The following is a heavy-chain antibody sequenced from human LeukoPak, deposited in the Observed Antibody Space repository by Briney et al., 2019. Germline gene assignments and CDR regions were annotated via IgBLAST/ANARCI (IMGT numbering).Heavy chain of an antibody. CDR1: GFTFSSYA. V-gene: IGHV3-23*01. Sequence: GGSLRLSCAASGFTFSSYAMSWVRQAPGKGLEWVSAISGSGGSTYYADSVKGRFTISRDNAKNSLYLQMNSLRAEDTAVYYCARDCSSTSCLDYWGQGTLVTVSS. CDR2: ISGSGGST. CDR3: ARDCSSTSCLDY. J-gene: IGHJ4*02. D-gene: IGHD2-2*01.